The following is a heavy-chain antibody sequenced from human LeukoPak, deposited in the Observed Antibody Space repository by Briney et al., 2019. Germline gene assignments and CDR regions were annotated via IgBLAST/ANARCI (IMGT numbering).Heavy chain of an antibody. CDR1: GFTFSRCG. J-gene: IGHJ5*02. D-gene: IGHD5-12*01. CDR3: ARDRLFEWLAGDGFDP. CDR2: ISYDGSNK. Sequence: HPGGSLRLSCVGSGFTFSRCGMHWVRQAPGKGLEWVAVISYDGSNKYYADSVKGRFTISRDNSKNTLYLQMNSLRAEDTAVYYCARDRLFEWLAGDGFDPWGQGTLVTVSS. V-gene: IGHV3-30*19.